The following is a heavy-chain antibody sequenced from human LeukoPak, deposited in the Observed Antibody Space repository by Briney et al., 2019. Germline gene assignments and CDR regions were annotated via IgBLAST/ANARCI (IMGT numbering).Heavy chain of an antibody. CDR2: IYYSGST. CDR1: GGSISSYY. D-gene: IGHD3-9*01. V-gene: IGHV4-59*01. CDR3: ARAGYYKANAFDI. J-gene: IGHJ3*02. Sequence: PSETLSLTCTVSGGSISSYYWSWIRQPPGKGLEWIGYIYYSGSTNYNPSLKSRVTISVDTSKNQFSLKLSSVTAADTAVYYCARAGYYKANAFDIWGQGTMVTVSS.